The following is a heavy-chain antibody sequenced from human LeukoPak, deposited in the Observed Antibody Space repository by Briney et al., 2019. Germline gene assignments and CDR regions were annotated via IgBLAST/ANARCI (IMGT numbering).Heavy chain of an antibody. J-gene: IGHJ4*02. CDR2: IKSKTDGGTI. V-gene: IGHV3-15*01. CDR1: GFTFSHAW. CDR3: TVDTNTDSHYY. Sequence: GGSLRLSCGGSGFTFSHAWMTWVRQGPGKGLEWVGRIKSKTDGGTIDYAAPLKGRFTISRDDSVNTLYLQMNSLKTEDTAVYYCTVDTNTDSHYYWGQGTLVTVPS. D-gene: IGHD2-8*01.